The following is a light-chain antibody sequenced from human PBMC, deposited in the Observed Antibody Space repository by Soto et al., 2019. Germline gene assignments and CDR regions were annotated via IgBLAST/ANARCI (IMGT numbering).Light chain of an antibody. Sequence: DIQLTQSPSFLSASVGDRVTISGRASQSISDYLAWYQQKPGKAPKLLIYGASTLQSGVPSRFSGSASGTEFTLTISSLQPEDFATYFCQQFNPYPLTFGGGTKLEIK. V-gene: IGKV1-9*01. J-gene: IGKJ4*01. CDR2: GAS. CDR3: QQFNPYPLT. CDR1: QSISDY.